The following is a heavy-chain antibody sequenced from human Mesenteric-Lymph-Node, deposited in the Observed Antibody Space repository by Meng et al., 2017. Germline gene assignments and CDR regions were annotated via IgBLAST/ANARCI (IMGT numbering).Heavy chain of an antibody. CDR3: ARDRSLAS. V-gene: IGHV3-66*02. CDR2: IYSGGST. Sequence: GESLKISCAASGFTVSSNYMSWVRQAPGKGLEWVSVIYSGGSTYYADSVKGRFTISRDNSKNTLYLQMNSLRAEDTAVYYCARDRSLASWGQGTMVTVSS. J-gene: IGHJ3*01. CDR1: GFTVSSNY.